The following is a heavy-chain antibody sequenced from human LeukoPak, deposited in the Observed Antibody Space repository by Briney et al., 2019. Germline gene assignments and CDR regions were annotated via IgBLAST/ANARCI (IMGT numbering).Heavy chain of an antibody. CDR3: ARFKCSSTSCYKEEGDFDY. V-gene: IGHV4-39*01. CDR2: IYYSGST. D-gene: IGHD2-2*02. J-gene: IGHJ4*02. CDR1: GGSISSSSYY. Sequence: SETLSLTCTVSGGSISSSSYYWGWIRQPPGKGLEGIGSIYYSGSTYYNPSLKSRVTISVDTSKNQFSLKLSSVTAADTAVYYCARFKCSSTSCYKEEGDFDYWGQGTLVTVSS.